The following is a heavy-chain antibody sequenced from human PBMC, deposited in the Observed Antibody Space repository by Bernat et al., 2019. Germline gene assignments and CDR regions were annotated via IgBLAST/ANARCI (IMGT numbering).Heavy chain of an antibody. CDR2: ISTSGSST. V-gene: IGHV3-NL1*01. D-gene: IGHD3-10*01. Sequence: QVQLVESGGGVVQPGRSLRLSCAASGFTFSTYGMHWVRQAPGKGLEWVSVISTSGSSTYYADSVKGRFTISRDNSKNTLYLQVNSLRAEDTAVYYCAKELGMVQGIIPLDYWGQGTLVTVSS. J-gene: IGHJ4*02. CDR3: AKELGMVQGIIPLDY. CDR1: GFTFSTYG.